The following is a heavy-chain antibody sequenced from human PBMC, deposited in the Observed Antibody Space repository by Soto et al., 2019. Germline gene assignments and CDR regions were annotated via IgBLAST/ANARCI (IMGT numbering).Heavy chain of an antibody. D-gene: IGHD3-22*01. CDR1: GDFISSGGYY. CDR3: ARTDSSGYYFVY. J-gene: IGHJ4*02. CDR2: IYSSGTT. Sequence: QVQLQESGPGLVKPSQTLSLTCTVSGDFISSGGYYWSWIRQLPGKGLEWIGYIYSSGTTYYNPSLKSRITISVDTSKNQFSLNLSSVTDADTAVYYCARTDSSGYYFVYWGQGTLVTVFS. V-gene: IGHV4-31*03.